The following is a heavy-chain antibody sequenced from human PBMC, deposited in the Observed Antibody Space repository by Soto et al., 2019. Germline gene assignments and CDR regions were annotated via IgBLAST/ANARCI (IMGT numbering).Heavy chain of an antibody. CDR2: IYYGGST. CDR3: ATLPPRIVVMTTEIPS. CDR1: GGSISSGDYS. J-gene: IGHJ5*02. Sequence: SETLSLSCAVSGGSISSGDYSWNWIRQPPGKGLEWIGYIYYGGSTYYNPSLQSRVTMSVDRSRNQFSLKLNSVTAADTAVYYCATLPPRIVVMTTEIPSWGQGTLVTVSS. D-gene: IGHD2-21*02. V-gene: IGHV4-30-2*01.